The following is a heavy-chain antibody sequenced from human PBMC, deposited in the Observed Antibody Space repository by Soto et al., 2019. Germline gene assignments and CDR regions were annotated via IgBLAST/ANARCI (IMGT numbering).Heavy chain of an antibody. CDR3: ARGWLRAPWMY. CDR2: ISSTSVYM. V-gene: IGHV3-21*01. CDR1: GFTFSTYN. D-gene: IGHD5-12*01. J-gene: IGHJ4*02. Sequence: EVQLVESGGGLVKPGGSLRLSCAASGFTFSTYNMNWVRQAPGKGLEWVASISSTSVYMYYANSLKGRFTISRANAKSSLYLEVNSLRAEDTAVDDGARGWLRAPWMYWGQGNLVTVSS.